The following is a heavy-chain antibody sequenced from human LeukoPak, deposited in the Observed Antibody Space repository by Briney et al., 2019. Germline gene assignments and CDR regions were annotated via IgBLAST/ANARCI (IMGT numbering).Heavy chain of an antibody. CDR3: ARVGTAMVHDY. D-gene: IGHD5-18*01. Sequence: GASVKVSCKASGYTFTSYYMHWVRQAPGQGLEWMGIINPSGGSTSYAQKFQGRVTMTRDMSTSTVYMELSSLRSEDTAVYYCARVGTAMVHDYWGQGTLVTVSS. V-gene: IGHV1-46*01. CDR2: INPSGGST. J-gene: IGHJ4*02. CDR1: GYTFTSYY.